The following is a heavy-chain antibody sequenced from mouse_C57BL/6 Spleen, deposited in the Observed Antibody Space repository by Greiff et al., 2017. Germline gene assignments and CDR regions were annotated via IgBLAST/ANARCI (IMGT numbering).Heavy chain of an antibody. CDR2: IDPETGGT. V-gene: IGHV1-15*01. CDR1: GYTFTDYE. CDR3: WGYFDV. J-gene: IGHJ1*03. Sequence: QVQLKQSGAELVRPGASVTLSCKASGYTFTDYEMHWVKQTPVHGLEWIGAIDPETGGTAYNQKFKGKAILTADKSSSTAYMELRSLTSEDSAVYYCWGYFDVWGTGTTVTVSS.